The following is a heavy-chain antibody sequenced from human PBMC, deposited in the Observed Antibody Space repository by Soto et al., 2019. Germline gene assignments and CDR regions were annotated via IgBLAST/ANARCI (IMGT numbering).Heavy chain of an antibody. CDR1: GFTFSSCG. CDR2: ISNDGSNK. Sequence: QVQLVESGGGVVQPGRSLRLFCAASGFTFSSCGMHWVRQAPGMGLQWVAVISNDGSNKIYADSVKGRFTISRDNSKNTMYPQTNSRRAEDTDVYYGAKERSEWRAPVVDAWGQGTTVTVYS. V-gene: IGHV3-30*18. J-gene: IGHJ6*02. D-gene: IGHD3-3*01. CDR3: AKERSEWRAPVVDA.